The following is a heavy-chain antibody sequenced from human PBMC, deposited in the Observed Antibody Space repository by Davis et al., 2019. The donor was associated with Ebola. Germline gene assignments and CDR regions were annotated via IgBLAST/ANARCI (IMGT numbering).Heavy chain of an antibody. V-gene: IGHV4-39*07. Sequence: PSETLSLTCTVPGGSISSSSYYWGWIRQPPGKGLEWIGSIYYSGSTYYNPSLKSRVTMSVDTSKNQFSLKLSSVTAADTAVYYCARGGILWFGELSSQYYYMDVWGKGTTVTVSS. J-gene: IGHJ6*03. CDR3: ARGGILWFGELSSQYYYMDV. D-gene: IGHD3-10*01. CDR1: GGSISSSSYY. CDR2: IYYSGST.